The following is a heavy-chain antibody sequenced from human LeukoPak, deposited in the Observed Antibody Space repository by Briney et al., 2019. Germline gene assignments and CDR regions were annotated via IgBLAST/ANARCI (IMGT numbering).Heavy chain of an antibody. CDR1: GFTFSSYT. D-gene: IGHD3-10*01. J-gene: IGHJ6*03. Sequence: GGSLRLSCAASGFTFSSYTMNWVRQAPGKGLEWVSSISSSSSYIYYAESAKGRFTISRDNAKNSLYLQMNSLRAEDTAVYYCARAAGRVRGAVHHYYYYYMDVWGKGTTVTISS. V-gene: IGHV3-21*01. CDR2: ISSSSSYI. CDR3: ARAAGRVRGAVHHYYYYYMDV.